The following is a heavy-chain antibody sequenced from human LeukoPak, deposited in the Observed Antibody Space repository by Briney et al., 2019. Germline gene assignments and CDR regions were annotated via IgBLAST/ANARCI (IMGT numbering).Heavy chain of an antibody. D-gene: IGHD3-22*01. CDR2: IYSGGST. CDR3: ARGTRDYYDSSDYYFDY. CDR1: GFTVSSNY. Sequence: GGSLRLSCAASGFTVSSNYMSWVRQAPGKGLEWVSVIYSGGSTYYADSVKGRFTISRDNSKNTLYLRMNSLRAEDTAVYYCARGTRDYYDSSDYYFDYWGQGTLVTVSS. J-gene: IGHJ4*02. V-gene: IGHV3-53*01.